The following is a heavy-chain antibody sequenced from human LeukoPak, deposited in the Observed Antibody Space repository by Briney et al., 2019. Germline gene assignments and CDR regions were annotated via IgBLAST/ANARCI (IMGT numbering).Heavy chain of an antibody. Sequence: GGSLRLPCAASGFTFRSYGMHWVRQAPGKGLEWVADIWYDGSNKYYADSVKGQFTISRDNSKNTLYLQIDSLRAEDTALYYCAKSSSGGSCYSVGGCWFDPWGQGTLVTVSS. CDR1: GFTFRSYG. CDR3: AKSSSGGSCYSVGGCWFDP. J-gene: IGHJ5*02. V-gene: IGHV3-30*02. CDR2: IWYDGSNK. D-gene: IGHD2-15*01.